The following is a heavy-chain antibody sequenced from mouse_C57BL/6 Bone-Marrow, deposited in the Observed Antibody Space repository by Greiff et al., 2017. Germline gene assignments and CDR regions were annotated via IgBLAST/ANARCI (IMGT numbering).Heavy chain of an antibody. CDR3: ARRWLLQDYAMDY. CDR2: IYPGGGYT. J-gene: IGHJ4*01. V-gene: IGHV1-63*01. CDR1: GYTFTNYW. Sequence: QVQLQQSGAELVRPGTSVKMSCKASGYTFTNYWIGWAKQRPGHGLEWIGDIYPGGGYTNYNEKFKGKATLTADKSSSTAYMQFSSLTSEDSAIYYCARRWLLQDYAMDYWGQGTSVTVSS. D-gene: IGHD2-3*01.